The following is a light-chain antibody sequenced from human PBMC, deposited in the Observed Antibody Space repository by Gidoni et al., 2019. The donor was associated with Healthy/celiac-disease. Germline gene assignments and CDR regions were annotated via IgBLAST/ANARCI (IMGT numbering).Light chain of an antibody. CDR1: RSDVGMYNL. J-gene: IGLJ2*01. V-gene: IGLV2-23*02. CDR2: EVS. Sequence: QSALTQPSSLSGSPGPSITIPCTGTRSDVGMYNLVSWYQQHPGKAPKLMIYEVSKRPSGVSNRFSGSKSGNTASLTISGLQAEDEADYYCCSYAGSSTSVVFGGGTKLTVL. CDR3: CSYAGSSTSVV.